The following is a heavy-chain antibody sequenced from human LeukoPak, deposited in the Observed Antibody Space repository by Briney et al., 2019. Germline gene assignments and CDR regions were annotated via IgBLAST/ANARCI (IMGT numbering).Heavy chain of an antibody. CDR3: ARDLPYCSSTSCYTLFDY. D-gene: IGHD2-2*02. V-gene: IGHV1-8*03. CDR1: GYTFTSYD. Sequence: GASVKVSCRASGYTFTSYDINWVRQATGQGLERMGWMSPNSGNTGYAQKFQGRVTITRNTSISTAYMELSSLRSEDTAVYYCARDLPYCSSTSCYTLFDYWGQGTLVTVSS. CDR2: MSPNSGNT. J-gene: IGHJ4*02.